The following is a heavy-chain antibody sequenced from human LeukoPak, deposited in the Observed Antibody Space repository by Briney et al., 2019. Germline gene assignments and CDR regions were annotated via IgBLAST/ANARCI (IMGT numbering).Heavy chain of an antibody. J-gene: IGHJ5*02. V-gene: IGHV1-2*02. CDR3: ARGQVVTTGWFDP. CDR1: GYTFTGYY. Sequence: ASVKVSCKASGYTFTGYYMHSVRQAPGQGLECMGWINPNSGGTNYAQKFQGRVTMTRDTSISTAYMELSRLRSDDTAVYYCARGQVVTTGWFDPWGQGTLVTVSS. D-gene: IGHD3-22*01. CDR2: INPNSGGT.